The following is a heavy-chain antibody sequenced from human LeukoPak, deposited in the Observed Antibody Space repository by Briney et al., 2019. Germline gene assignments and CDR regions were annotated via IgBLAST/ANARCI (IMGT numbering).Heavy chain of an antibody. J-gene: IGHJ4*02. Sequence: SGTLSLTCAVSGGSISSSNWWSWVRQPPGKGLEWIGEIYHSGSTNYSPSLKSRVTISVDTSKNQFSLKLSSVTAADTAVYYCASIRSGWYSLSFFYWGQGTLVTVSS. CDR2: IYHSGST. CDR3: ASIRSGWYSLSFFY. CDR1: GGSISSSNW. V-gene: IGHV4-4*02. D-gene: IGHD6-19*01.